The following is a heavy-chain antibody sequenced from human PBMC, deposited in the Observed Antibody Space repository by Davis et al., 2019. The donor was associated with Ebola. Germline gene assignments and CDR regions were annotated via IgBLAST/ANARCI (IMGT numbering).Heavy chain of an antibody. Sequence: AASVKVSCKASGYTFTGYYMHWVRQAPGQGLEWMGWINPNSGDTNYAQKFQERVTITRDMSTSTAYMELSILRSEDTAVYYCAAERTNYYYGMDVWGQGTTVTVSS. CDR2: INPNSGDT. V-gene: IGHV1-2*02. CDR3: AAERTNYYYGMDV. CDR1: GYTFTGYY. D-gene: IGHD2-2*01. J-gene: IGHJ6*02.